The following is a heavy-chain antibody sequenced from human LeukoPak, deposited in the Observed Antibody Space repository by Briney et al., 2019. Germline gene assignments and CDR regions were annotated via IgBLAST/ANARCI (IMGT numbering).Heavy chain of an antibody. CDR2: LYHSGTT. CDR3: ARVEVPRDINDWYFDL. CDR1: GYSIAHGFF. Sequence: PSETLSLTCTVSGYSIAHGFFWAWIRQPPGGGLEWIGSLYHSGTTYYNTSLKSRISTSVDTSKNQFCLKLRLVTAADTAVYYCARVEVPRDINDWYFDLWGRGTLVTVSS. D-gene: IGHD2-15*01. V-gene: IGHV4-38-2*02. J-gene: IGHJ2*01.